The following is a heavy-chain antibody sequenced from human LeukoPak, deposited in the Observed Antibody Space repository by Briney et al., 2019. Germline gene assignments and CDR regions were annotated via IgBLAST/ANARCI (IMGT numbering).Heavy chain of an antibody. CDR3: ASYHYGSGSLNWFDP. CDR2: IYYSGST. D-gene: IGHD3-10*01. J-gene: IGHJ5*02. V-gene: IGHV4-61*01. CDR1: GGSVSSGSYY. Sequence: SETLSLTCTVSGGSVSSGSYYWSWIRQPPGKGLEWIGYIYYSGSTHYNPSLKSRVTISVDTSKNQFSLKLSSVTAADTAVYYCASYHYGSGSLNWFDPWGQGTLVTVSS.